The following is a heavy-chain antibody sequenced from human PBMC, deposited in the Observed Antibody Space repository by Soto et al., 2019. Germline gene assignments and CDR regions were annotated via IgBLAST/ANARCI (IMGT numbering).Heavy chain of an antibody. CDR1: GGSVSSGSYY. D-gene: IGHD6-6*01. CDR2: IYYSGST. Sequence: QVQLQESGPGLVKPSETLSLTCTVSGGSVSSGSYYWSWIRQPPGKGLEWIGYIYYSGSTNYNPSLKSRVTISVDTSKNQFSLKLSSVTAADTAVYYCARGLRYSSSSEGYYYYGMDVWGQVTTVTVSS. V-gene: IGHV4-61*01. J-gene: IGHJ6*02. CDR3: ARGLRYSSSSEGYYYYGMDV.